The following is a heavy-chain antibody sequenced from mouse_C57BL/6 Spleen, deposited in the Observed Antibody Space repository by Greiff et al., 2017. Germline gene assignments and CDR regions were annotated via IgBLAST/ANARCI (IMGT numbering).Heavy chain of an antibody. CDR2: ISIGGDYI. Sequence: EVMLVESGEGLVKPGGSLKLSCAASGFTFSSYAMSWVRQTPEKRLGWVAYISIGGDYIYYADTVKGRFTISRDNARNTLYLQMSSLKSEDTAMYYCTREGGYYRYFEGWGTGTTVTVSS. D-gene: IGHD1-1*02. CDR3: TREGGYYRYFEG. CDR1: GFTFSSYA. V-gene: IGHV5-9-1*02. J-gene: IGHJ1*03.